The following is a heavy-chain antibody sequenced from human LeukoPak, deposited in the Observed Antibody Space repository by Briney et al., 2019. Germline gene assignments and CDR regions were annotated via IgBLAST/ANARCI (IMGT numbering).Heavy chain of an antibody. D-gene: IGHD5-24*01. V-gene: IGHV4-39*01. CDR3: ARAGRDGYLYYFDY. CDR1: GGSISSSSYY. CDR2: IYYSGST. J-gene: IGHJ4*02. Sequence: KASETLSLTCTVSGGSISSSSYYWGWIRQPPGKGLEWIGSIYYSGSTYYNPSPKSRVTISVDTSKNQFSLKLSSVTVADTAVYYCARAGRDGYLYYFDYWGQGTLVTVSS.